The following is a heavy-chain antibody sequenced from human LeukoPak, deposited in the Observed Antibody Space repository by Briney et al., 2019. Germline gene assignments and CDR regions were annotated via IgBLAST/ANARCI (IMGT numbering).Heavy chain of an antibody. CDR2: IWYDGSNK. D-gene: IGHD3-9*01. CDR3: GRDSNLRNLDY. CDR1: GFTFNSYG. J-gene: IGHJ4*02. V-gene: IGHV3-33*01. Sequence: GGSLRLSCAASGFTFNSYGMHWVRQAPGKGLEWVAIIWYDGSNKYYADSVKGRFTISRDNSENTLYLQMNSLRAEDTAVYYCGRDSNLRNLDYWGQGTLVTVSS.